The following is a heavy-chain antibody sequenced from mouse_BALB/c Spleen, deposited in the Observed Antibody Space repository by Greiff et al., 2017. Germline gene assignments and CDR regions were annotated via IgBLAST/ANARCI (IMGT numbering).Heavy chain of an antibody. J-gene: IGHJ1*01. V-gene: IGHV1S137*01. CDR1: GYTFTDYA. CDR3: ARNYYGSSSYWYFDV. CDR2: ISTYYGDA. D-gene: IGHD1-1*01. Sequence: VQLQESGAELVRPGVSVKISCKGSGYTFTDYAMHWVKQSHAKSLEWIGVISTYYGDASYNQKFKGKATMTVDKSSSTAYMELARLTSEDSAIYYCARNYYGSSSYWYFDVWGAGTTVTVSS.